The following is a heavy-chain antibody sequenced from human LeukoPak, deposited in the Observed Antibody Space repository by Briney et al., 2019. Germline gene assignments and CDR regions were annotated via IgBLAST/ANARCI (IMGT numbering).Heavy chain of an antibody. D-gene: IGHD3-10*01. CDR2: INSNGGST. V-gene: IGHV3-23*01. J-gene: IGHJ4*02. CDR3: AKYLYTSGSFYDY. CDR1: GFTFASYA. Sequence: GGSLRLSCAASGFTFASYAMTWVRQAPGKGLEWVSAINSNGGSTCYADSVKGRFTISRDNSKNTLFPQMNSLRAEDTALYYCAKYLYTSGSFYDYWGQGTLVTVSS.